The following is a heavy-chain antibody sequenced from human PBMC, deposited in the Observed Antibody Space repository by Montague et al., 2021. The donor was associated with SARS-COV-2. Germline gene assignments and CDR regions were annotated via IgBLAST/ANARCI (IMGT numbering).Heavy chain of an antibody. CDR1: GFTFSSYA. CDR2: ISYDGSNK. CDR3: ARAAQKQYVLLWFGELLHDAFDI. J-gene: IGHJ3*02. Sequence: SLRLSCAASGFTFSSYAMHWVRQAPGKGLEWVAVISYDGSNKYYADSVKGRFTISRDNSKNTLYPQMNSLRAEDTAVYYCARAAQKQYVLLWFGELLHDAFDIGGQGTMVTVSS. D-gene: IGHD3-10*01. V-gene: IGHV3-30-3*01.